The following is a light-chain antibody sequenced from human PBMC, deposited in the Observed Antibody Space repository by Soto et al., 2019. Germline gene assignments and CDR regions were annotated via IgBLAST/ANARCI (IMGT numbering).Light chain of an antibody. CDR3: KSFTTSDTYV. CDR2: DVS. Sequence: QSVLTQPASVSGSRGQSIAISCTGTSSDVGAYNYVSWYLQYPGKAPKLVIFDVSFRPSGVSNRFSGSKSGNTASLTISGLQAEDEADYYCKSFTTSDTYVFGTGTKVTVL. V-gene: IGLV2-14*01. J-gene: IGLJ1*01. CDR1: SSDVGAYNY.